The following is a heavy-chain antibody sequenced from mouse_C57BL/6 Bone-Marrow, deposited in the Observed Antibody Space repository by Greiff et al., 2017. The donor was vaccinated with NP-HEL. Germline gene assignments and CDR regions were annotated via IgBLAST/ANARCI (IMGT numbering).Heavy chain of an antibody. Sequence: EVHLVESGGGLVQPGGSLKLSCAASGFTFSDYYMYWVRQTPEKRLEWVAYISNGGGSTYYPDPVKGRFTISSDNAKNTLYLQMSRLKSEDTATYYCARHGYYGLFDYWGQGTTLTVSS. J-gene: IGHJ2*01. D-gene: IGHD1-1*01. V-gene: IGHV5-12*01. CDR2: ISNGGGST. CDR3: ARHGYYGLFDY. CDR1: GFTFSDYY.